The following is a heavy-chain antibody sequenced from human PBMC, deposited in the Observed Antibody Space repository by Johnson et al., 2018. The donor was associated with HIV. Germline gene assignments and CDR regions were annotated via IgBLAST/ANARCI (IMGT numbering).Heavy chain of an antibody. CDR3: AREAQTHAFDI. D-gene: IGHD4-23*01. CDR1: GFTFDDYD. J-gene: IGHJ3*02. CDR2: IGTAGDT. V-gene: IGHV3-13*01. Sequence: VQLVESGGGVERPGGSLRLSCAASGFTFDDYDMSWVRQAPGKGLEWVSAIGTAGDTYYPGSVKGRFTISRENAKNSLYLQMNSLRAGDTAVYYCAREAQTHAFDIWGQGTMVTVSS.